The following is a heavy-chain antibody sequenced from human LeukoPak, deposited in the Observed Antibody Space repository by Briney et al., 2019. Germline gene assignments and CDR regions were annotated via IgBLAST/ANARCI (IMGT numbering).Heavy chain of an antibody. CDR1: GGSISSGSYY. CDR3: ARVSHLRSSGPRHYMDV. Sequence: SETLSLTCTVSGGSISSGSYYWSWIRQPAGKGLEWIGRIYTSGSTNYNPSLKSRVTISVDTSKNQFSLKLRSVTAADTAAYYCARVSHLRSSGPRHYMDVWGKGTTVTISS. J-gene: IGHJ6*03. D-gene: IGHD6-19*01. CDR2: IYTSGST. V-gene: IGHV4-61*02.